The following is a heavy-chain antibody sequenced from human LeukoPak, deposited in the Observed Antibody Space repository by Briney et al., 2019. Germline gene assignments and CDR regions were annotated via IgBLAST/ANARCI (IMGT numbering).Heavy chain of an antibody. CDR3: AKSFRSTSLDY. CDR2: ISGSGDST. V-gene: IGHV3-23*01. Sequence: GGSLRLSCAAAGFTFSSYAMSWVRQAPGKGLEWVSAISGSGDSTYYADSVKGRFTIARDNSRNTLYLQMNSLRAGDTAVYYCAKSFRSTSLDYWGKGTLVTVSS. J-gene: IGHJ4*02. D-gene: IGHD2-2*01. CDR1: GFTFSSYA.